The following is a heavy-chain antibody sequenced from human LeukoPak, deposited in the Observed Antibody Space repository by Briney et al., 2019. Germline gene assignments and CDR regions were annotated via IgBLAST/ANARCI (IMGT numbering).Heavy chain of an antibody. CDR2: IYYSGST. D-gene: IGHD3-9*01. Sequence: SGTLSLTCTVSGDSISSSYYYWGWIRQPPGGGLGWIGSIYYSGSTYYNPSLKSRVTISVDTSKNQFSLKLSSVTAADTAVYYCGGFGEYDILTGRFKSPLFDYWGQGTLVTVSS. CDR3: GGFGEYDILTGRFKSPLFDY. CDR1: GDSISSSYYY. J-gene: IGHJ4*02. V-gene: IGHV4-39*01.